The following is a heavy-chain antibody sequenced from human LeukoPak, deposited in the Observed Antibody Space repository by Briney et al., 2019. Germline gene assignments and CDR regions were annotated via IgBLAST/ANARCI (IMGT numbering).Heavy chain of an antibody. CDR2: IVVGSGNT. CDR3: AAVFAAAGTYYYYYGMDV. D-gene: IGHD6-13*01. Sequence: GTSVKVSSKASGFTFTISAVQWVRQARGQRLEWIGWIVVGSGNTNYAQKFQERVTITRDMSTSTAYMELSSLRSEDTAVYYCAAVFAAAGTYYYYYGMDVWGKGTTVTVSS. J-gene: IGHJ6*04. V-gene: IGHV1-58*01. CDR1: GFTFTISA.